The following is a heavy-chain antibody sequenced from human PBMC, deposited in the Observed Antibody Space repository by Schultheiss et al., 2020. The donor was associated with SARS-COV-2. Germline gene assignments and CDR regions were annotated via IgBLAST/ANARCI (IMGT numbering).Heavy chain of an antibody. CDR2: IYYSGST. J-gene: IGHJ4*02. CDR3: ARRRVLRAGLDY. D-gene: IGHD3-10*01. CDR1: GGSISSGGYY. Sequence: SETLSLTCTVSGGSISSGGYYWSWIRQHPGKGLEWIGYIYYSGSTNYNPSLKSRVTISVDTSKNQVSLKLSSVTAADTAVYYCARRRVLRAGLDYWGQGTLVTVSS. V-gene: IGHV4-39*01.